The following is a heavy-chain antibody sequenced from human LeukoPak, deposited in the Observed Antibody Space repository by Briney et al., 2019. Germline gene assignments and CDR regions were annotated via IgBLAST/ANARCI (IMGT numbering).Heavy chain of an antibody. V-gene: IGHV7-4-1*02. CDR3: ARDLDGVRGVIKIPSDY. D-gene: IGHD3-10*01. CDR1: GYTFTSYA. J-gene: IGHJ4*02. CDR2: INTNTGNP. Sequence: ASVKVSCKASGYTFTSYAMNWVRQAPGQGLEWMGWINTNTGNPTYAQGFTGRFVFSLDTSVSTAYLQISSLKAEDTAVYYCARDLDGVRGVIKIPSDYWGQGTLVTVSS.